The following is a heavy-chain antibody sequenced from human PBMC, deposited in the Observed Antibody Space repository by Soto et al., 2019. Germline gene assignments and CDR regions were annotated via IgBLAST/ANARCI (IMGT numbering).Heavy chain of an antibody. CDR1: GGTFRNSA. Sequence: QVQLEQSGAEVKKPGSSVKVSCKASGGTFRNSAISWVRQAPGQGLEWMGGIMPIFRTPDYAHKFQGRVTITADESTSTAYMELSGLRSDDTAVYYCVRDNDRPQLGGNYYYILDVWGHGTTVTVSS. V-gene: IGHV1-69*12. J-gene: IGHJ6*02. D-gene: IGHD1-1*01. CDR3: VRDNDRPQLGGNYYYILDV. CDR2: IMPIFRTP.